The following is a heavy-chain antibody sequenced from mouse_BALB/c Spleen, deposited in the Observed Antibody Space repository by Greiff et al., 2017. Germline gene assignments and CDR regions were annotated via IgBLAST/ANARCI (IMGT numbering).Heavy chain of an antibody. CDR2: INPSNGGT. CDR1: GYTFTSYY. CDR3: TRGAPFAY. J-gene: IGHJ3*01. V-gene: IGHV1S81*02. Sequence: VQLVESGAELVKPGASVKLSCKASGYTFTSYYMYWVKQRPGQGLEWIGEINPSNGGTNFNEKFKSKATLTVDKSSSTAYMQLSSLTSEDSAVYYCTRGAPFAYWGQGTLVTVSA.